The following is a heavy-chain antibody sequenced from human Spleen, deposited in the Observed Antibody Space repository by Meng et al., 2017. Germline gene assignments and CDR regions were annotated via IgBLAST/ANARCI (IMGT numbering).Heavy chain of an antibody. J-gene: IGHJ3*02. V-gene: IGHV3-66*01. CDR2: IYSGGNT. CDR3: TRDRDSEYDAFDI. D-gene: IGHD3-22*01. CDR1: GFSVSHNY. Sequence: GGSLRLSCAASGFSVSHNYMSWVRQAPGKGLEWVSVIYSGGNTYYADSVKGRFTISRDNAKNSLYLQMNSLRAEDTAMYYCTRDRDSEYDAFDIWGQGTMVTVSS.